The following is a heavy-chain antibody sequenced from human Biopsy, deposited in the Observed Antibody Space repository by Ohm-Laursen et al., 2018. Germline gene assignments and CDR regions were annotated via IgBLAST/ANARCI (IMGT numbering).Heavy chain of an antibody. CDR3: TRGGYYYDSLAYYYWFDP. CDR1: GYTFTGYH. J-gene: IGHJ5*02. Sequence: ASVKVSCKASGYTFTGYHVHWVRQAPGQGLEWMGWINAKTGDTNYAQKFQGKVTMTRDTSISSAYVDMSSLRSDDTAVYYCTRGGYYYDSLAYYYWFDPWGQGTLVTVSS. CDR2: INAKTGDT. V-gene: IGHV1-2*02. D-gene: IGHD3-22*01.